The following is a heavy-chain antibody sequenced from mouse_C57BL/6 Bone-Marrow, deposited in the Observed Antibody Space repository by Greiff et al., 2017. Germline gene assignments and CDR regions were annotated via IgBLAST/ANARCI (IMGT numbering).Heavy chain of an antibody. CDR3: ARKSSSFWYFDV. D-gene: IGHD1-1*01. CDR2: IDPEDGEN. V-gene: IGHV14-2*01. Sequence: VQLQQSGAELVKPGASVKLSCTASGFNIKDYYMHWVRQRTEQGLEWIGRIDPEDGENKYAPKFQGKATITADTSSNTAYLQLSSLTSEDTAVYYCARKSSSFWYFDVWGTGTTVTVSS. J-gene: IGHJ1*03. CDR1: GFNIKDYY.